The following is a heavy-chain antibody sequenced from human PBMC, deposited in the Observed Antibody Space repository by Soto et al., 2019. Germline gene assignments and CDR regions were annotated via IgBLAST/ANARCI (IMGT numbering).Heavy chain of an antibody. Sequence: ASETLSLTCTVSGGSISSYYWSWIRQPPGKGLEWIGYIYYSGSTNYNPSLKSRVTISVDTPKNQFSLKLSSVTAADTAVYYCAREIVVVPAAPDYYYYYYMDVWGKGTTVTVSS. CDR3: AREIVVVPAAPDYYYYYYMDV. CDR1: GGSISSYY. CDR2: IYYSGST. J-gene: IGHJ6*03. V-gene: IGHV4-59*12. D-gene: IGHD2-2*01.